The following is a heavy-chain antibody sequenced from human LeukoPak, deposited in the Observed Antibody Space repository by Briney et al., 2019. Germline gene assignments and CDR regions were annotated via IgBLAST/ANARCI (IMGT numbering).Heavy chain of an antibody. V-gene: IGHV4-4*02. J-gene: IGHJ4*02. CDR3: AWRGWGSYKPDHLNDY. Sequence: SETLSLTCAVSGGSISSSNWWSWVRQPPGKGLEWIGSIYYSGSTYYNPSLKSRVTISVDTSKNQFSLKLSSVTAADTAVYYCAWRGWGSYKPDHLNDYWGQGTLVTVSS. CDR1: GGSISSSNW. CDR2: IYYSGST. D-gene: IGHD1-1*01.